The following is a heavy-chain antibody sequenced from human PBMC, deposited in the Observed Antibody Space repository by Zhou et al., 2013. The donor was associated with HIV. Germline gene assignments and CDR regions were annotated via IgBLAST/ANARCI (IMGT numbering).Heavy chain of an antibody. CDR1: GYTFTNYY. CDR2: INPQKGGT. Sequence: VQLIQSGAEVKRPGASVKVSCTTSGYTFTNYYTHWVRQAPGQRLEWMGWINPQKGGTNYAQKFHGRVTMTTDTSANTAYMELSSLTSDDTAIYFCVRDAGPVDFDYWGQGNTWSPSP. D-gene: IGHD2-2*01. J-gene: IGHJ4*02. CDR3: VRDAGPVDFDY. V-gene: IGHV1-2*02.